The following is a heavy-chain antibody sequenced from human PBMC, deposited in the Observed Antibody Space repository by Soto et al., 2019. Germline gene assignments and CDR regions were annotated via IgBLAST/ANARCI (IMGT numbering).Heavy chain of an antibody. CDR1: GFTLSRYW. J-gene: IGHJ4*02. Sequence: PGGSLRLSCVGSGFTLSRYWLTWVRQAPGKGLEWLANIKEDGSEIYYVDSVKGRFTTSRDKSTNTLYLHMNSLRAEDTAVYYCARGSAYSDYGLEYWGQGTLVTVSS. CDR3: ARGSAYSDYGLEY. CDR2: IKEDGSEI. V-gene: IGHV3-7*03. D-gene: IGHD4-17*01.